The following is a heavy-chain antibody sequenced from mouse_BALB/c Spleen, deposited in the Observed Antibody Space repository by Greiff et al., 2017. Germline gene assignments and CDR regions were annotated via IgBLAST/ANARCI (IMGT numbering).Heavy chain of an antibody. CDR1: GYAFSSYW. CDR3: ARSGWLLRFDY. CDR2: IYPGDGDT. Sequence: QVQLKQSGAELVRPGSSVKISCKASGYAFSSYWMNWVKQRPGQGLEWIGQIYPGDGDTNYNGKFKGKATLTADKSSSTAYMQLSSLTSEDSAVYFCARSGWLLRFDYWGQGTTLTVSS. J-gene: IGHJ2*01. D-gene: IGHD2-3*01. V-gene: IGHV1-80*01.